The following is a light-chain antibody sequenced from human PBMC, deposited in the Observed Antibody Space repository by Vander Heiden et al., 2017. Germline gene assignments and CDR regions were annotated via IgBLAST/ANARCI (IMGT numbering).Light chain of an antibody. CDR1: QSVSSN. CDR2: GAS. CDR3: QQYNNWNPLLFT. V-gene: IGKV3-15*01. J-gene: IGKJ2*01. Sequence: EIVMTQPPATLSVSPGERATLSCRASQSVSSNLAWYQQKPGQAPKLLIYGASTRATGIPARFSGSGSGTEFTLSISSLQSEDFADYYCQQYNNWNPLLFTFGQGTRLEIK.